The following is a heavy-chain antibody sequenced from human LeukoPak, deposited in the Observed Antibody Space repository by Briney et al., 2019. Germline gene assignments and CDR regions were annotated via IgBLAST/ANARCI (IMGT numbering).Heavy chain of an antibody. CDR1: GGSISSYY. V-gene: IGHV4-34*01. J-gene: IGHJ3*02. D-gene: IGHD2-15*01. CDR3: ARSKRVVAPNKRYAFDI. CDR2: INLSGST. Sequence: PSETLSLTCTVSGGSISSYYWSWIRQPPGKGLEWIGEINLSGSTNYNPSLKSRVTISVDTSKNQFSLKLSSVTAADTAVYYCARSKRVVAPNKRYAFDIWGQGTMVTVSS.